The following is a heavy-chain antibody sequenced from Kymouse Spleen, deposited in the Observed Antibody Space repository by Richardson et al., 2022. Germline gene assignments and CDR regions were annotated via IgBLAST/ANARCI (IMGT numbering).Heavy chain of an antibody. CDR2: IWYDGSNK. CDR3: ARDRAAAAPYYYYYGMDV. J-gene: IGHJ6*02. CDR1: GFTFSSYG. V-gene: IGHV3-33*01. D-gene: IGHD6-13*01. Sequence: QVQLVESGGGVVQPGRSLRLSCAASGFTFSSYGMHWVRQAPGKGLEWVAVIWYDGSNKYYADSVKGRFTISRDNSKNTLYLQMNSLRAEDTAVYYCARDRAAAAPYYYYYGMDVWGQGTTVTVSS.